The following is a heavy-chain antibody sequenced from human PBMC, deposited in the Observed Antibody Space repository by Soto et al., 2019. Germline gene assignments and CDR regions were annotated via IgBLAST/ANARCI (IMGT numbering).Heavy chain of an antibody. D-gene: IGHD2-8*01. V-gene: IGHV3-21*01. CDR2: ISSSSSYI. CDR1: GFTFSSYS. J-gene: IGHJ4*02. CDR3: ARALMVYADLDY. Sequence: GGSLRLSCAASGFTFSSYSMNWVRQAPGKGLEWVSSISSSSSYIYYADSVKGRFTISRDNAKNSLYLQMNSLRAEDTAVYYCARALMVYADLDYWGQGTLVTVSS.